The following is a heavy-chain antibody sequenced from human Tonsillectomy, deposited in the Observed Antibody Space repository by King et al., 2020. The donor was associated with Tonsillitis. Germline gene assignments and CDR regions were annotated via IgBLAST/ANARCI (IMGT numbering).Heavy chain of an antibody. D-gene: IGHD3-9*01. CDR1: GYTFTSYG. V-gene: IGHV1-18*04. CDR2: ISTDNGNT. CDR3: ARQLYHILTGYFFPYYFDY. Sequence: VQLVESGAEMKKPGASVNVSCKASGYTFTSYGISWVRQAPGHGLEWMGWISTDNGNTNYAQKLQGRVTMTTDTSTSTAYMELRSLRSDDTAVYYCARQLYHILTGYFFPYYFDYWGQGTLVTVSS. J-gene: IGHJ4*02.